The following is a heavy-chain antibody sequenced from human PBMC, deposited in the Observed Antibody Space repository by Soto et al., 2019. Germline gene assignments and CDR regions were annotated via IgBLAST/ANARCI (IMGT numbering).Heavy chain of an antibody. V-gene: IGHV1-69*06. CDR3: ARGYCSSTSCYSRFDYYYYGMDV. Sequence: SWKVSCKASGGAFSSYAISWVRQAPGQGLEWVGGIIPIFGTANYAQKFQGRVTITADKSTSTAYMELSSLRSEDTAVYYCARGYCSSTSCYSRFDYYYYGMDVWGQGTTVTVSS. CDR2: IIPIFGTA. D-gene: IGHD2-2*02. CDR1: GGAFSSYA. J-gene: IGHJ6*02.